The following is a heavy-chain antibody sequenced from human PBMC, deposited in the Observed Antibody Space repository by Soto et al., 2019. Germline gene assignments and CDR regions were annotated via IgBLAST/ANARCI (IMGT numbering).Heavy chain of an antibody. CDR2: IIPIFGTA. J-gene: IGHJ5*02. V-gene: IGHV1-69*01. CDR3: ARDHVGAASPLVWFDL. Sequence: QVQLVQSGAEVKKPGSSVKVSCKASGGTFSSYAISWVRQAPGQGLEWMGGIIPIFGTANYAQKFQGRVTITADESTSTAYMELISLRSEDTAVYYCARDHVGAASPLVWFDLWGQGTLVTVSS. CDR1: GGTFSSYA. D-gene: IGHD2-15*01.